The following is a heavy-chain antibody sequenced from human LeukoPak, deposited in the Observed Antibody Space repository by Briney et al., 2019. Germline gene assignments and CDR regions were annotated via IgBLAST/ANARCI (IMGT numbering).Heavy chain of an antibody. J-gene: IGHJ4*02. Sequence: PGGSLRLSCAPSASTFTSNSMSWVRQAPGKGREWDLGIIGTGGSTSYEESVKGRFVISRENSKNTLYLQKNSLRAEDTAVYYCAKVLMAARRYFDYWGQGTLVTVSS. D-gene: IGHD5-24*01. CDR3: AKVLMAARRYFDY. CDR2: IIGTGGST. V-gene: IGHV3-23*01. CDR1: ASTFTSNS.